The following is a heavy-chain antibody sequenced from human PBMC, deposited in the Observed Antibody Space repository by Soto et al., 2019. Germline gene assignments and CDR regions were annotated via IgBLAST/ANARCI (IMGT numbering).Heavy chain of an antibody. CDR1: GGTFSSYA. CDR3: ARDRSDGYNPYSSYGMDV. CDR2: IIPIFGTA. V-gene: IGHV1-69*13. J-gene: IGHJ6*04. Sequence: ASVKVSCKASGGTFSSYAISWVRQAPGQGLEWMGGIIPIFGTANYAQKFQGRVTITADESTSTAYMELSSLRSEDTAVYYCARDRSDGYNPYSSYGMDVWGKGTTVTVPS. D-gene: IGHD3-10*01.